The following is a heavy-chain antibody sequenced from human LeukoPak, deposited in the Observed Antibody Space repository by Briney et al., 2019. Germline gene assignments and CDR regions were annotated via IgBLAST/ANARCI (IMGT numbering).Heavy chain of an antibody. CDR3: ARGGTHYGDFDP. Sequence: GGSLRLSCEASGFTFSSHWMRWVRQAPGKGLVWVTRIYTDVSTTNYADSVKGRFTISRDNAKNTLYLQMNSLRVEDTAVYYCARGGTHYGDFDPWGQGTLVTVSS. D-gene: IGHD4-17*01. J-gene: IGHJ5*02. CDR1: GFTFSSHW. CDR2: IYTDVSTT. V-gene: IGHV3-74*01.